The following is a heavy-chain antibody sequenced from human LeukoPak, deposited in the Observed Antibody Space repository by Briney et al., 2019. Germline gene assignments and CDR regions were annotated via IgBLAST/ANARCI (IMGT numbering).Heavy chain of an antibody. D-gene: IGHD3-22*01. CDR2: MCYSGST. CDR3: AKAGVRYFDSSGLYAFDF. Sequence: PSETLSLTCAVSGGSISSTSYYWAWIRQPPGKGLEWIGTMCYSGSTYHNPSLKSRVTMSVDTSRNQFSLKLSSVDAADTAVYYCAKAGVRYFDSSGLYAFDFWGQGTTVTVSS. V-gene: IGHV4-39*01. CDR1: GGSISSTSYY. J-gene: IGHJ3*01.